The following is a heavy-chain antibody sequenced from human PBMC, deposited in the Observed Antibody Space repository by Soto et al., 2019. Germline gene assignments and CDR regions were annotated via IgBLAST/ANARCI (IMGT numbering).Heavy chain of an antibody. J-gene: IGHJ5*02. CDR2: ISAYNGNT. V-gene: IGHV1-18*01. CDR3: AREGAYDILTGQSGWFDP. CDR1: GYTFTSYG. Sequence: QVQLVQSGAEVKKPGASVKVSCKASGYTFTSYGISWVRQAPGQGLEWMGWISAYNGNTNYAQKLQGRVTMTTDTSTSTAYMELRSLRSDDTAVYYCAREGAYDILTGQSGWFDPWGQGTLVTVSS. D-gene: IGHD3-9*01.